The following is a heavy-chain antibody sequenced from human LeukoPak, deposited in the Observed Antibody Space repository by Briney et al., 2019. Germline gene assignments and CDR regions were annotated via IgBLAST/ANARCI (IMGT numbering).Heavy chain of an antibody. J-gene: IGHJ5*02. V-gene: IGHV4-30-2*01. CDR1: GGSISSGGYS. CDR2: IYHSGST. CDR3: ARGPFLVGATEFDP. D-gene: IGHD1-26*01. Sequence: SQTLSLTCAVSGGSISSGGYSWSWIRQPPGKGLEWIGYIYHSGSTYYNPSLKSRVTISVDRSKNQFSLKLSSVTAADTAVYYCARGPFLVGATEFDPWGQGTLVTVSS.